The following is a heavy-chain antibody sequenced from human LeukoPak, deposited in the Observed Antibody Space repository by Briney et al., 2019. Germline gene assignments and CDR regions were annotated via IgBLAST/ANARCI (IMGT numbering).Heavy chain of an antibody. Sequence: SKTLSLTCTVSVDSISSYYWSWIRQAPGKGLEWIGYISNSGGTNYNPSLKSRVTISADTSRNQFSLKMTSVTAADTAVYFCARHGAGGSFDYWGRGTQVAVSS. CDR3: ARHGAGGSFDY. D-gene: IGHD4-23*01. CDR2: ISNSGGT. J-gene: IGHJ4*02. CDR1: VDSISSYY. V-gene: IGHV4-59*08.